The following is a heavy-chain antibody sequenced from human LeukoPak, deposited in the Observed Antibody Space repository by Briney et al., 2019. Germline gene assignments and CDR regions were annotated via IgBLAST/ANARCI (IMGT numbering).Heavy chain of an antibody. Sequence: APVKVSCKASGYTFTTYGISWVRQAPGQGLEWMGWISAYNGNTNYAQKLQGRVTMTTDTSTSTAYMELRSLRSDDTAVYYCARDVPAAGRGDYWGQGTLVTVSS. CDR1: GYTFTTYG. CDR3: ARDVPAAGRGDY. CDR2: ISAYNGNT. D-gene: IGHD6-13*01. V-gene: IGHV1-18*01. J-gene: IGHJ4*02.